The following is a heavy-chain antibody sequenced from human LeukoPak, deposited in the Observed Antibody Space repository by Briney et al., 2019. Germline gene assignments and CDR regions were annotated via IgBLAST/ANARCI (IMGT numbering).Heavy chain of an antibody. Sequence: EGSLRLSCAASGFTFSSYAMSWVRQAPGKGLEWVSAISGSGGSTYYADSVKGRFTISRDNSKNTLYLQMNSLRAEDTVVYYCAKGYYDSSGGLGYWGQGTLVTVSS. CDR1: GFTFSSYA. V-gene: IGHV3-23*01. D-gene: IGHD3-22*01. J-gene: IGHJ4*02. CDR3: AKGYYDSSGGLGY. CDR2: ISGSGGST.